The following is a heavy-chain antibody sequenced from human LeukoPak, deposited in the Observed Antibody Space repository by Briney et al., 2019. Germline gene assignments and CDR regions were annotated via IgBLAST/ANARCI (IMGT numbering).Heavy chain of an antibody. Sequence: GGSLRLSCAASGFTFSSYWMSWVRQAPGKGQEWVANIKQDGSEKYYVDSVKGRFTISRDNAKNSLYLQMISLRAEDTAVYYCARVGGRYSPLGYWGQGTLVTVSS. D-gene: IGHD3-16*02. CDR1: GFTFSSYW. CDR3: ARVGGRYSPLGY. CDR2: IKQDGSEK. V-gene: IGHV3-7*01. J-gene: IGHJ4*02.